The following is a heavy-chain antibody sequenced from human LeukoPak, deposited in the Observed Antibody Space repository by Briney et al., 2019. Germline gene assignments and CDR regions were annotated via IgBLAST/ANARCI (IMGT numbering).Heavy chain of an antibody. Sequence: GASVKVSCKASGYTFTSYDINWGRQATGQGLEWMGWMNPNSGNTGYAQKFQGRVTMTRNTSISTAYMELSSLRSEDTAVYYCARGRYYDSSGYPSYYFDYWGQGTLVTVSS. CDR1: GYTFTSYD. D-gene: IGHD3-22*01. CDR2: MNPNSGNT. CDR3: ARGRYYDSSGYPSYYFDY. J-gene: IGHJ4*02. V-gene: IGHV1-8*01.